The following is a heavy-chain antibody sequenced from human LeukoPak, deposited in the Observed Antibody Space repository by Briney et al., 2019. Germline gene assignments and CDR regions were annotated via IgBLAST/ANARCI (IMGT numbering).Heavy chain of an antibody. J-gene: IGHJ3*02. D-gene: IGHD3-22*01. Sequence: GGSLRLSCAASGFTFSSYSMNWVRQAPGKGLEWVSSISSSSSYIYYADSVKGRFTISRDNAKNSLYLQMNSLRAEDTAVYYCARDYYYDSSGYYSSSAFDIWGQGTMVTVSS. V-gene: IGHV3-21*01. CDR3: ARDYYYDSSGYYSSSAFDI. CDR2: ISSSSSYI. CDR1: GFTFSSYS.